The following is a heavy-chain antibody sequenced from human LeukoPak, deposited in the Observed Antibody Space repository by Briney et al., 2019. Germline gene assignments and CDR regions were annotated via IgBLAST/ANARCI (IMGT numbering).Heavy chain of an antibody. V-gene: IGHV3-7*01. D-gene: IGHD4-23*01. CDR2: IKQDGSEK. Sequence: GGSLRLSCAASGFTFSTYAMSWVRQAPGKGLEWVANIKQDGSEKYYVDSVKGRFTISRDNAKNSLYLQMNSLRAEDTAAYYCARELTVANFDYWGQGTLVTVSS. J-gene: IGHJ4*02. CDR3: ARELTVANFDY. CDR1: GFTFSTYA.